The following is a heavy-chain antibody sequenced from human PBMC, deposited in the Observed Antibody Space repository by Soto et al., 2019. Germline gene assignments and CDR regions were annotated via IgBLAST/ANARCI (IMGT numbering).Heavy chain of an antibody. CDR2: IYDSGST. Sequence: SETLSLTCTVSGGPISSYYWSWIRQPPGKGLEWIGYIYDSGSTNYNPSLRGRVTISVDTSKNQFSLKLSSVTAADTAVYYCARDYLRDGYINDAFDIWGQGTMVTV. J-gene: IGHJ3*02. V-gene: IGHV4-59*01. D-gene: IGHD5-12*01. CDR3: ARDYLRDGYINDAFDI. CDR1: GGPISSYY.